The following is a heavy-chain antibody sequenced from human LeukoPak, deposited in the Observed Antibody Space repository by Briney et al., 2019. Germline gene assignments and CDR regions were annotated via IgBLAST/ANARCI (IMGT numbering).Heavy chain of an antibody. Sequence: ASVKVSCKVSGYTLTELSMHWVRQAPGKGLEWMGGFDPEDGEPIYAQKFQGRVTMTEDTSTDTAYMELSSLRSEDTAVYYCATEDAFSSGLPYWGQGTLVTVSS. J-gene: IGHJ4*02. CDR1: GYTLTELS. V-gene: IGHV1-24*01. D-gene: IGHD6-6*01. CDR2: FDPEDGEP. CDR3: ATEDAFSSGLPY.